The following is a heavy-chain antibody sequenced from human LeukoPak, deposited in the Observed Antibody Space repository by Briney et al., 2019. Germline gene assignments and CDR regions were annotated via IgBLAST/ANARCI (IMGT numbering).Heavy chain of an antibody. J-gene: IGHJ4*02. D-gene: IGHD3-10*01. V-gene: IGHV3-23*01. Sequence: PGGSLRLSCAVSGITLSNYAMSWVRQAPGKGLEWVAGISGSGGGTNYADSVKGRFTISRDNPKNTLYLRMNNLRADDTAVYFCAKRGVVIRVILVGFHKEAYYFDSWGQGALVTVSS. CDR1: GITLSNYA. CDR3: AKRGVVIRVILVGFHKEAYYFDS. CDR2: ISGSGGGT.